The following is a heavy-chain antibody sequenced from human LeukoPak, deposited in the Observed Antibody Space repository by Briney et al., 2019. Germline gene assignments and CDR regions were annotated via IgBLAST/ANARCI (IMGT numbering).Heavy chain of an antibody. CDR3: ARGGDAAGHYYGMDV. CDR1: GFTFSSYA. Sequence: GGSLRLSCAASGFTFSSYAMHWVRQAPGKGLEWVAVISYDGSNKYYADSVKGRFTISRDNSKNTVYLQMNSLRAEDTAVYYCARGGDAAGHYYGMDVWGQGTTVTVSS. D-gene: IGHD3-10*01. CDR2: ISYDGSNK. V-gene: IGHV3-30-3*01. J-gene: IGHJ6*02.